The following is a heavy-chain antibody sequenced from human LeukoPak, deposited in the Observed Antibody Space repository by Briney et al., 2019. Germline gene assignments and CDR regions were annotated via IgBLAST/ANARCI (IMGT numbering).Heavy chain of an antibody. V-gene: IGHV3-23*01. D-gene: IGHD3-10*01. CDR3: AKRNTMIRGGPSFDY. J-gene: IGHJ4*02. Sequence: PGGSLRLSCAASGFTFSSYGMSWVRQAPGKGLEWVSAISGSGGSTYYADSVKGRFTISRDNSKNTLYLQMTNLRPEDTAKYYCAKRNTMIRGGPSFDYWGQGILVAVSS. CDR2: ISGSGGST. CDR1: GFTFSSYG.